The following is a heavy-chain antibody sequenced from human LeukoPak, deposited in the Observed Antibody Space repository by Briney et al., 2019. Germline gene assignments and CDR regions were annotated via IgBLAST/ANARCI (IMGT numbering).Heavy chain of an antibody. Sequence: GGSLRLSCAASGFTFSSYTMNWVRQAPGKGLEWVSSISISSSYIYYADSVKGRFTISRDNTKNSLYLQMNSLRAEDTAVYYCARKDRGSGDAFDIWGQGTMVTVSS. CDR3: ARKDRGSGDAFDI. CDR2: ISISSSYI. J-gene: IGHJ3*02. D-gene: IGHD2-15*01. CDR1: GFTFSSYT. V-gene: IGHV3-21*01.